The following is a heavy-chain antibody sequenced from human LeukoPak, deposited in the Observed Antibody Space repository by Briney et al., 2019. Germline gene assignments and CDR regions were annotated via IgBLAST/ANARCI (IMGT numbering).Heavy chain of an antibody. V-gene: IGHV1-46*01. CDR3: ARGSFDGGNWALDY. D-gene: IGHD4-23*01. Sequence: ASVKVSCKASGYTFTSYDINWVRQAPGQGLEWMGIINPGGGATSYAQKFQGRVTMTRDTSTSTVFMELSSLRPEDTAVYYCARGSFDGGNWALDYWGQGTLVTVSS. CDR1: GYTFTSYD. CDR2: INPGGGAT. J-gene: IGHJ4*02.